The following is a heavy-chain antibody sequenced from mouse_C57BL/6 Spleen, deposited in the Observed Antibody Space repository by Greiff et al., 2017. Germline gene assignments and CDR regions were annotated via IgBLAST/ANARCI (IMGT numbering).Heavy chain of an antibody. CDR3: ARWGRGYFDV. D-gene: IGHD3-3*01. CDR1: GYTFTSYW. V-gene: IGHV1-50*01. Sequence: VQLQQSGAELVKPGASVKLSCKASGYTFTSYWMQWVKQRPGQGLEWIGEIDPSDSYTNYNQKFKGKATLTVDTSSSTAYMQLSSLTSEDSAVYYCARWGRGYFDVWGTGTTDTVSS. J-gene: IGHJ1*03. CDR2: IDPSDSYT.